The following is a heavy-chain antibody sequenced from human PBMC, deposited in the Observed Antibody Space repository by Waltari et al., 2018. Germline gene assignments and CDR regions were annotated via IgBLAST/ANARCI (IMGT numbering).Heavy chain of an antibody. V-gene: IGHV4-34*01. J-gene: IGHJ5*02. CDR3: ARGHPRFDYEKSDYYAYWFDP. D-gene: IGHD3-22*01. Sequence: QVELQQWGAGLLRPSETLSLTCSVSGGAFDSYYWTWIRQAPGRGLGWLGEGNPTGSTNYNPSLKSRLSLSVETSRNQVSLKMTSVTGADTAVYFCARGHPRFDYEKSDYYAYWFDPWGQGTQVTVSS. CDR2: GNPTGST. CDR1: GGAFDSYY.